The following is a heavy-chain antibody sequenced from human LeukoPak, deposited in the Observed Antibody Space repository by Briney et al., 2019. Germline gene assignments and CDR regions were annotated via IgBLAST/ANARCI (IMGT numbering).Heavy chain of an antibody. J-gene: IGHJ4*02. Sequence: PGRSLRLSCAASGFTFSSYGMHWVRQAPGKGLEWVAVISYDGSNKYYADSVKGRFTISRDDSKNTLYLQMNSLRAEDTAVYYCAKGGSSGWYGDFDYWGQGTLVTVSS. CDR2: ISYDGSNK. CDR3: AKGGSSGWYGDFDY. D-gene: IGHD6-19*01. CDR1: GFTFSSYG. V-gene: IGHV3-30*18.